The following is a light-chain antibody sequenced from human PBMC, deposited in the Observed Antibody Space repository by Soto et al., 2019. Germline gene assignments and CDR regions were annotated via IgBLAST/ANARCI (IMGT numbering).Light chain of an antibody. J-gene: IGLJ1*01. Sequence: SVLTQPPSASGTPGQRVIISCSGSSSNIGSNTVNWYQQLPRTAPKLLIYSNNQRPSGVPDRFSGSKSGTSASLAISGLQSDGEADYYCAVWDDSLNGFYVFGTGTKLTVL. V-gene: IGLV1-44*01. CDR3: AVWDDSLNGFYV. CDR2: SNN. CDR1: SSNIGSNT.